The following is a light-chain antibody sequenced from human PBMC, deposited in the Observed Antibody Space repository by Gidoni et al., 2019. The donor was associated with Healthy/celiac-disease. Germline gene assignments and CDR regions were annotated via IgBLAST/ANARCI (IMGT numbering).Light chain of an antibody. CDR2: KAS. CDR1: QSISSG. Sequence: DIQMTQSPSTLSASVGDRVTITCRASQSISSGLAWYQRKTGKAPKLLIYKASSLESGVPSRFSGSGSGTEFTLTISSLQPDDFATYYCQQYNSYWTFGQGTKVEIK. V-gene: IGKV1-5*03. CDR3: QQYNSYWT. J-gene: IGKJ1*01.